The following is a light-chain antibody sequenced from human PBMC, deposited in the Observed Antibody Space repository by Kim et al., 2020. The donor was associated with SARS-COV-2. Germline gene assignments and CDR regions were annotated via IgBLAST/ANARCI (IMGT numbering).Light chain of an antibody. Sequence: EIVMTQSPATLSVSPGERATLSCRASQSISSNLVWYQQKPGQAPRLLIYGASTRATGTPARFSGSGSGTEFSLTIGSRQSEDLAVYYCQQYKSWPRTFGPGTKVDIK. CDR1: QSISSN. CDR3: QQYKSWPRT. J-gene: IGKJ1*01. CDR2: GAS. V-gene: IGKV3-15*01.